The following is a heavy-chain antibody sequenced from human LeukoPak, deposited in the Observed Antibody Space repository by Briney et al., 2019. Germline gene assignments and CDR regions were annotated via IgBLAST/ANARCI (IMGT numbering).Heavy chain of an antibody. J-gene: IGHJ4*02. CDR1: GYTFTSYG. CDR2: ISAYNGNT. Sequence: ASVKVSCKASGYTFTSYGISWVRQAPGQGLEWMGWISAYNGNTNYARKLQGRVTMTTDTSTSTAYMELRSLRSDDTAVYYCARDRYRYCSGGSCLSYLYYFDYWGQGTLVTVSS. V-gene: IGHV1-18*01. D-gene: IGHD2-15*01. CDR3: ARDRYRYCSGGSCLSYLYYFDY.